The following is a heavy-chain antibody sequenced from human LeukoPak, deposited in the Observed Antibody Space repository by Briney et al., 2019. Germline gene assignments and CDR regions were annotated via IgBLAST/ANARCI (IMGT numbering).Heavy chain of an antibody. J-gene: IGHJ5*02. D-gene: IGHD6-13*01. Sequence: GESLKISCKGSGYSFTTYWIGWVRPMPGKGLEWMGHIYPGNSDTRYSPSFQGQVTFSADKSIDTAYLQWNRLQASDTAIYYCARNGAAGTPNRFFNWFDPWGQGTLVTVSS. CDR3: ARNGAAGTPNRFFNWFDP. CDR2: IYPGNSDT. CDR1: GYSFTTYW. V-gene: IGHV5-51*01.